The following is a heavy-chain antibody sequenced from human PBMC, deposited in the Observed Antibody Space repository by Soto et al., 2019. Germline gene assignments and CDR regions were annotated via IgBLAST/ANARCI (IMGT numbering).Heavy chain of an antibody. D-gene: IGHD2-2*01. CDR2: IYYSGST. CDR3: AREGRYCSSTSCYGAFDI. CDR1: GGSISSYY. J-gene: IGHJ3*02. Sequence: ETLSLTCTVSGGSISSYYWSWIRQPPGKGLEWIGYIYYSGSTNYNPSLKSRVTISVDTSKNQFSLKLSSVTAADTAVYYCAREGRYCSSTSCYGAFDIWGQGTMVTVSS. V-gene: IGHV4-59*01.